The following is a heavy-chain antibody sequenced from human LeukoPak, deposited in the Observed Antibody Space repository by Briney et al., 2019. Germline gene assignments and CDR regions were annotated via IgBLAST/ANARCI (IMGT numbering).Heavy chain of an antibody. Sequence: ASVKVSCKASGYTFTSYYMYWVRQAPGQGLEWMGIINPSGGSTSYAQKFQGRVTMTRDMSTSTVYMELSSLRSEDTAVYYCARDGVVVVVAATPFYYYMDVWGKGTTVTVSS. CDR2: INPSGGST. J-gene: IGHJ6*03. CDR1: GYTFTSYY. V-gene: IGHV1-46*01. CDR3: ARDGVVVVVAATPFYYYMDV. D-gene: IGHD2-15*01.